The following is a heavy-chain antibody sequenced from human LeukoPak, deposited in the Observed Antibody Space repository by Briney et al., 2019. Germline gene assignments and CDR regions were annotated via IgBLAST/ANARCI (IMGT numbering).Heavy chain of an antibody. Sequence: GGSLRLSCAASGFTFSSYCMSWVRQAPGKGLEWVANIKQDGSEKDYVDSVKGRFTISRDNAKNSLFLQMNSLRAEDTAVYYCARMERYYDILTGYWEDYWGQGTLVTVSS. V-gene: IGHV3-7*01. D-gene: IGHD3-9*01. J-gene: IGHJ4*02. CDR2: IKQDGSEK. CDR3: ARMERYYDILTGYWEDY. CDR1: GFTFSSYC.